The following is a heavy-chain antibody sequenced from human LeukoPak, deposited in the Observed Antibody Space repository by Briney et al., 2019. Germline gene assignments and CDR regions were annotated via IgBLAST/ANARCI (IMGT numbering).Heavy chain of an antibody. CDR2: IYTSGST. J-gene: IGHJ6*03. V-gene: IGHV4-4*07. CDR3: ARDRVDCSGGSCYSGGAREPMEV. CDR1: GGSISSYY. D-gene: IGHD2-15*01. Sequence: PSETLSLTCTVSGGSISSYYWSWIRQPAGKGLEWIGRIYTSGSTNYNPSLKSRVTMSVDTSKNQFSLKLTSVTAADTAVYYCARDRVDCSGGSCYSGGAREPMEVWGKGTTGTVSS.